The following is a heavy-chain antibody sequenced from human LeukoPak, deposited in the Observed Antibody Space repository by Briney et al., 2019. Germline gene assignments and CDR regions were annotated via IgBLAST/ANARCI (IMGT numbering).Heavy chain of an antibody. J-gene: IGHJ4*02. CDR3: ARGSTPIGEYLFDY. V-gene: IGHV3-30-3*01. CDR2: ISYDGSNK. D-gene: IGHD3-10*01. Sequence: PGRSLRLSCAASGFTFSSYAMHWVRQAPGKGLEWVAVISYDGSNKYYADSVKGRFTISRDNSKNTLYLQMNSLRAEDTAVYYCARGSTPIGEYLFDYWGQGTLVTVSS. CDR1: GFTFSSYA.